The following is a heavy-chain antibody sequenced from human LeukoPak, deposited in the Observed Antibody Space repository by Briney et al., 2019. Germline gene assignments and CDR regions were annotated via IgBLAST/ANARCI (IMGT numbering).Heavy chain of an antibody. V-gene: IGHV4-39*07. Sequence: SETLSLTCTVSGGSISSSTYYWGWIRQPPGKGLEWIGSIFDSGSTYYNPSLKSRVTISVDTSKNQFSLKLSSVTAADTAVYYCARVSSSWYQDWYFDLWGRGTLVTVSS. D-gene: IGHD6-13*01. J-gene: IGHJ2*01. CDR2: IFDSGST. CDR1: GGSISSSTYY. CDR3: ARVSSSWYQDWYFDL.